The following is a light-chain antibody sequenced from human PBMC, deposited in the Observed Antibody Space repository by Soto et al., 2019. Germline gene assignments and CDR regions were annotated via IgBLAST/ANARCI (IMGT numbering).Light chain of an antibody. Sequence: DIQMTQSPSTLSASVGDRVTITCRASQSISSWLAWYQQKPGKAPKLLIYDASSLESGVPSRFSGSGFGTEFTLTISSLQPDDFATYYCQQYNSYSWTFGQGTKVESK. CDR1: QSISSW. CDR2: DAS. J-gene: IGKJ1*01. V-gene: IGKV1-5*01. CDR3: QQYNSYSWT.